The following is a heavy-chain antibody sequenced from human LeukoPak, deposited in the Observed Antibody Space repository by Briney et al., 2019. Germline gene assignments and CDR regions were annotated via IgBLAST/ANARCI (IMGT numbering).Heavy chain of an antibody. J-gene: IGHJ4*02. D-gene: IGHD6-6*01. CDR1: GFTFSSYA. V-gene: IGHV3-23*01. Sequence: GGSLGLSCAASGFTFSSYAMSWVRQAPGKGLEWVSAIDGSGGNTYYADSVKGRFTISRDNSKNTLYLQMNSLRAEDTAVYYCAKDPFRARISAPDYWGQGILVTVSS. CDR3: AKDPFRARISAPDY. CDR2: IDGSGGNT.